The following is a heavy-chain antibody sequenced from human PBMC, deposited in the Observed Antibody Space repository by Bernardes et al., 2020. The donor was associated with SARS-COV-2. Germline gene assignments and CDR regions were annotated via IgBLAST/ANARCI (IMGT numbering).Heavy chain of an antibody. CDR3: ARSVTYADAFDV. V-gene: IGHV1-69*13. J-gene: IGHJ3*01. CDR2: IIPLFGTA. Sequence: SVKVSCKASGGTYNYYAIIWVRQAPGQGLECMGGIIPLFGTANYAQKFQGRVTITADESTSTAFMDLSSLRSEDTAVYYCARSVTYADAFDVWGQGKMVTVSS. D-gene: IGHD2-21*02. CDR1: GGTYNYYA.